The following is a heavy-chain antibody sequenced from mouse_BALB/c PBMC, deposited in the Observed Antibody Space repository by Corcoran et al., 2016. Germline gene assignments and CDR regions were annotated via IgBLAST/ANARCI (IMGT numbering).Heavy chain of an antibody. CDR3: ARGEYSNSLFDY. V-gene: IGHV14-3*02. CDR1: GFNIKDTY. D-gene: IGHD2-5*01. Sequence: EVQLQQSGAELVKPGASVKLSCTASGFNIKDTYMHWVKQRPEQGLEWIGRIDPANGNTKYDPKFQGKATITADTSSNTAYLQLSSLTSEDTAVYYCARGEYSNSLFDYWGQGTTLTVSS. J-gene: IGHJ2*01. CDR2: IDPANGNT.